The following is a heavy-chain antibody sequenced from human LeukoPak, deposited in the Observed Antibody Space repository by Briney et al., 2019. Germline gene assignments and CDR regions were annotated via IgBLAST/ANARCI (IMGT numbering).Heavy chain of an antibody. CDR1: GGSFSGYY. CDR3: ARGPLGDLFSDAFDI. Sequence: SETLSLTCAVYGGSFSGYYWSWIRQPPGKGLEWIGEINHSGSTNYNPFLKSRVTISVDTSKNQFSLKLTSVTATDTAVYFCARGPLGDLFSDAFDIWGQGTKVTVSS. J-gene: IGHJ3*02. CDR2: INHSGST. V-gene: IGHV4-34*01. D-gene: IGHD3-10*01.